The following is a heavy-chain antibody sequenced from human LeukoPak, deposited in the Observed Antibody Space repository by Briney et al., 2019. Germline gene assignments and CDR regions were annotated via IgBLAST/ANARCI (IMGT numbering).Heavy chain of an antibody. D-gene: IGHD4-11*01. CDR3: ARSEVTTYYYYGMDV. V-gene: IGHV5-51*01. Sequence: KPGESLKISCKGSGYSFTSYWIGWVRQMPGKGLEWMGIIYPGDSDTRYSPSFQGQVTISADKSISTAYLQWSSLKASDTAMYYCARSEVTTYYYYGMDVWGQGTTVTVSS. J-gene: IGHJ6*02. CDR1: GYSFTSYW. CDR2: IYPGDSDT.